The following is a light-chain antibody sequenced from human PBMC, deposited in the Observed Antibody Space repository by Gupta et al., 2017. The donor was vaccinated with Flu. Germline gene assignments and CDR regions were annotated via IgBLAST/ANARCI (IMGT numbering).Light chain of an antibody. CDR2: GAS. CDR1: QTVNNN. J-gene: IGKJ4*01. CDR3: QQYGNWPLT. V-gene: IGKV3-15*01. Sequence: DTSTLSCRASQTVNNNYLAWYQQRPGQAPRLFIYGASTRAPGIPARFSGSGSGTEFTLTINSLQSEDFAVYFCQQYGNWPLTFGGGTKVEIK.